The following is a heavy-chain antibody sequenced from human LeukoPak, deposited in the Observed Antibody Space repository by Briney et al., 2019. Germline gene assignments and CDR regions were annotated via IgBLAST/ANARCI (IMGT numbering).Heavy chain of an antibody. V-gene: IGHV4-39*02. CDR3: ARGYYDVLTGHPKNFDY. Sequence: SETLSLTCTVSGGSISSSSNYWGWIRQSPGKGLEWIGRIYYGGTTYYSPSLKSRVTISVDTSNNQFSLKLSSVTAADTAVYYCARGYYDVLTGHPKNFDYWGQGTLVTVSS. D-gene: IGHD3-9*01. J-gene: IGHJ4*02. CDR1: GGSISSSSNY. CDR2: IYYGGTT.